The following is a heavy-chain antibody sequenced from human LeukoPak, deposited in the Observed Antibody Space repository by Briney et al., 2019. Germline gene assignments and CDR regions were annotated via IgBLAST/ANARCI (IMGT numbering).Heavy chain of an antibody. CDR2: ISGSDGST. J-gene: IGHJ3*02. D-gene: IGHD5-18*01. CDR3: AKDFVDTPGAFDM. V-gene: IGHV3-23*01. Sequence: GGSLRLSCAASGFTFSSYAMSWVRQAPGKGLEWVSAISGSDGSTYYADSVKGRFTNSRDNSKNTLYLQMNRLRAEDTAVYYCAKDFVDTPGAFDMWGRGTMVTVSS. CDR1: GFTFSSYA.